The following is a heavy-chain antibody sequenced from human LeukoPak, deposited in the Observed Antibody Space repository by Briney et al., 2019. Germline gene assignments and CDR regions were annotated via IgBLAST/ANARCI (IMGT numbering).Heavy chain of an antibody. CDR1: GGSFSGYY. D-gene: IGHD5-18*01. Sequence: SETLSLTCAVYGGSFSGYYWSWIRQPPGKGLEWIGEINHSGSTNYNPSLKSRVTISVDTSKNQFSLKLSSVTAADTAVYYCARRGYSYGSLYWGQGTLVTVSS. V-gene: IGHV4-34*01. CDR2: INHSGST. J-gene: IGHJ4*02. CDR3: ARRGYSYGSLY.